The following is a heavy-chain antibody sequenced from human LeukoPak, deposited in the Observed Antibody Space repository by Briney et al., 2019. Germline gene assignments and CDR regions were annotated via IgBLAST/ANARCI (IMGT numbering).Heavy chain of an antibody. CDR1: GFTFSDYY. V-gene: IGHV3-11*05. CDR3: AKVQLVAAFDI. Sequence: GGSLRLSCAASGFTFSDYYMSWIRQAPGKGLEWVSYISSSSSYIYYADSVKGRFTISRDNSKNTLYLQMNSLRAEDTAVYYCAKVQLVAAFDIWGQGTMVTVSS. D-gene: IGHD6-13*01. CDR2: ISSSSSYI. J-gene: IGHJ3*02.